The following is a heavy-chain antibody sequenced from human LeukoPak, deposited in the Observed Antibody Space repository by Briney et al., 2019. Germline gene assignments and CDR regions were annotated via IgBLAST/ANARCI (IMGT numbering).Heavy chain of an antibody. J-gene: IGHJ4*02. D-gene: IGHD3-10*01. V-gene: IGHV3-66*01. CDR2: IYSGGST. Sequence: GGSLRLSCAASGFTVSSNYMSWVRQAPGKGLEWDSVIYSGGSTYYADSVKGRFTISRDNSKNTLYLQMNSLRAEDTAVYYCARSEAYYYGSGSYMLGFDYWGQGTLVTVSS. CDR1: GFTVSSNY. CDR3: ARSEAYYYGSGSYMLGFDY.